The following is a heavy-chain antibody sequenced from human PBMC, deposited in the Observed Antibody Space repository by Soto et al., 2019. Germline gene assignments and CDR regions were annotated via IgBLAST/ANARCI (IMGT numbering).Heavy chain of an antibody. Sequence: EVQVVESGGGFVQPGGSLRLSCAASGFTFSSYDMHWVRQPAGKGLEWVSAFGATGYTYYPGSVKGRFTVSRESAKNSFYLQMNSLRAEDTAVYFCARGGYGGNNWYFDLWGRGTLVTVSS. V-gene: IGHV3-13*01. J-gene: IGHJ2*01. D-gene: IGHD4-17*01. CDR3: ARGGYGGNNWYFDL. CDR1: GFTFSSYD. CDR2: FGATGYT.